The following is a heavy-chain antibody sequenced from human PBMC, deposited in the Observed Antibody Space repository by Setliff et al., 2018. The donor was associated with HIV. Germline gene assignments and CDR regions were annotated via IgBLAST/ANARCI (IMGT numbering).Heavy chain of an antibody. J-gene: IGHJ4*02. CDR3: VRGNGWFFDY. Sequence: GGFLRLSCAGSGFTFSNCWMHWVRQAPGKGLEWVATIKEDGSEELYVDSVKGRFTVSRDNAKNSLYLQMNSLRVDDTSIYYCVRGNGWFFDYWGRGTLVTVSS. D-gene: IGHD6-19*01. CDR1: GFTFSNCW. CDR2: IKEDGSEE. V-gene: IGHV3-7*01.